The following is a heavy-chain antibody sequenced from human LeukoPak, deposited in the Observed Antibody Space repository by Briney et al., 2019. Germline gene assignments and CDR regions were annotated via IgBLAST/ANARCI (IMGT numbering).Heavy chain of an antibody. D-gene: IGHD3-10*01. CDR3: AKDRGLGNDAFDI. CDR2: ILYDASSK. V-gene: IGHV3-30*18. J-gene: IGHJ3*02. CDR1: GFTFRNYG. Sequence: PGGSLRLSCAASGFTFRNYGMHWVRQGPGKGLEWVAVILYDASSKRYEDSLKSRFSISRDNSKNMLYLQMNSLRAEDTAVYYCAKDRGLGNDAFDIWGQGTMVTVSS.